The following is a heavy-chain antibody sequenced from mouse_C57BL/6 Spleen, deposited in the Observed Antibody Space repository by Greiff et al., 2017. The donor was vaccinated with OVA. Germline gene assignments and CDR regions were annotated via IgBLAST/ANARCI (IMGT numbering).Heavy chain of an antibody. CDR2: INPGSGGT. J-gene: IGHJ2*01. CDR1: GYAFTNYL. D-gene: IGHD3-2*02. Sequence: VKLQESGAELVRPGTSVKVSCKASGYAFTNYLIEWVKQRHGQGLEWIGVINPGSGGTNYNEKFKGKATLTADKSSSTAYMQLSSLTSEDSAVYFCARGKTAQATGFDYWGQGTTLTVSS. CDR3: ARGKTAQATGFDY. V-gene: IGHV1-54*01.